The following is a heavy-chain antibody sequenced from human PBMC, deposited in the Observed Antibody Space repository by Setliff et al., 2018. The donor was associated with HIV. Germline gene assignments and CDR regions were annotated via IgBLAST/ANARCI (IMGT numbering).Heavy chain of an antibody. J-gene: IGHJ5*02. Sequence: GASVKVSCKASGYTFTSYYMHWVRQAPGQGLEWMGIINPSGGSTSYAQKFQGRVTMTRDTSTSTVYMDLSSLRSEDTAVYYCARDRHCSRGICYEPNWFDPWGQGTLVTVSS. CDR1: GYTFTSYY. CDR2: INPSGGST. CDR3: ARDRHCSRGICYEPNWFDP. V-gene: IGHV1-46*01. D-gene: IGHD2-15*01.